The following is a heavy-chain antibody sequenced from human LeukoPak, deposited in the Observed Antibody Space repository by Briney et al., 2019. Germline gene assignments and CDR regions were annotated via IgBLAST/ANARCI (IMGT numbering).Heavy chain of an antibody. CDR1: GGSISSSSYY. Sequence: SETLSLTCTVSGGSISSSSYYWGWIRQPPGKGLEWIGSIYYSGSTYYNPSLKSRVTISVDRSKNQFSLKLSSVTAADTAVYYCARGESGYSYGVDYWGQGTLVTVSS. CDR3: ARGESGYSYGVDY. D-gene: IGHD5-18*01. CDR2: IYYSGST. V-gene: IGHV4-39*07. J-gene: IGHJ4*02.